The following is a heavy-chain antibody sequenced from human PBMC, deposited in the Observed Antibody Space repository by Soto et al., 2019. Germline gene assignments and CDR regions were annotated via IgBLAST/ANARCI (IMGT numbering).Heavy chain of an antibody. V-gene: IGHV3-30-3*01. CDR3: SRDQGIQLWVRYGMDV. J-gene: IGHJ6*02. Sequence: QVQLVESGGGVVQPGRSLRLSCAASGFTFSSYAMHWVRQAPGKGLEWVAVISYDGSNKYYADSVKGRFTISRDNSKNTLYLQMNSLRAEDTSLYYCSRDQGIQLWVRYGMDVWGQGTTVTVSS. D-gene: IGHD5-18*01. CDR2: ISYDGSNK. CDR1: GFTFSSYA.